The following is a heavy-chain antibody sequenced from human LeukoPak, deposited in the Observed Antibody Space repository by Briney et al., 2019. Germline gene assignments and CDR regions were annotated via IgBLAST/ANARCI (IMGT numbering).Heavy chain of an antibody. CDR3: ARDQRRSWYSDW. V-gene: IGHV1-69*13. CDR1: GGTFSSYA. J-gene: IGHJ4*02. CDR2: IIPIFGTA. D-gene: IGHD6-13*01. Sequence: SVKVSCKASGGTFSSYAISWVRQAPGQGLEWMGGIIPIFGTANYAQQFQGRVTITADGSTSTAYMELSCLRSEDTAVYYCARDQRRSWYSDWWGQGTLVTVSS.